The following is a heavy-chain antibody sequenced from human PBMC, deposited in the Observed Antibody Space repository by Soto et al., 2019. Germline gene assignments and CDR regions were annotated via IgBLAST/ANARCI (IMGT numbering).Heavy chain of an antibody. Sequence: QVQLVESGGGLVKPGGSLRLSCAASGFTFSGYYMTWMRQAPGKGLEWVSFIGKTGSDIHYADSVEGRFTISRDNAKNSLYLQMNSLRAEDTAVYYCARGGGWNVEVPPALHWFDPWGQGTLVTVSS. CDR3: ARGGGWNVEVPPALHWFDP. CDR2: IGKTGSDI. J-gene: IGHJ5*02. V-gene: IGHV3-11*04. CDR1: GFTFSGYY. D-gene: IGHD2-2*01.